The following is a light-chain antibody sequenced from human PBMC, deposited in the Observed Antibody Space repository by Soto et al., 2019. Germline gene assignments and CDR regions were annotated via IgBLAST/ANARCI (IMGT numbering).Light chain of an antibody. J-gene: IGLJ2*01. CDR3: GTWDSSLRGV. CDR2: DNN. Sequence: QSVLTQPPSVSAGPGQKVTISCSGSSSNIGNNYVSWYQQLPGTAPKLLIYDNNKRPSGIPDRFSGSKSGTSATLGITGLQTGDEADYYCGTWDSSLRGVFGGGTKVTVL. CDR1: SSNIGNNY. V-gene: IGLV1-51*01.